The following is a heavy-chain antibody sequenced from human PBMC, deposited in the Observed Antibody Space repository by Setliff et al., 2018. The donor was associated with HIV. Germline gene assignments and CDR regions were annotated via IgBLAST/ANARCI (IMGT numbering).Heavy chain of an antibody. D-gene: IGHD2-2*01. J-gene: IGHJ6*03. CDR2: INPSGGST. CDR1: GYTFYTYT. Sequence: ASVKVSCKASGYTFYTYTMHWVRQAPGQGLEWMGVINPSGGSTSYAQKFQGRVTITRDTSASTAYMELSSLRSEDTAVYYCARDPEAQIVVVPAYMDGWGKGTTVTVSS. V-gene: IGHV1-46*02. CDR3: ARDPEAQIVVVPAYMDG.